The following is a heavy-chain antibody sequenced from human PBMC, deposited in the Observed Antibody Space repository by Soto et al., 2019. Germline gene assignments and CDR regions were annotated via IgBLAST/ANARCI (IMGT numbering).Heavy chain of an antibody. J-gene: IGHJ4*02. CDR2: VSYDGSHT. D-gene: IGHD6-6*01. Sequence: QVQLVQSGGGVIQPGTSLRLSCAASGITFTTYGMHWVRQTPGKGLEWVAVVSYDGSHTYYADSVKGRFTISRDDSKNTLYLQMNSLRVEDTAVYYCAKEMYPRTVLDSSSPWGDYWGQGTLVTVSS. CDR3: AKEMYPRTVLDSSSPWGDY. CDR1: GITFTTYG. V-gene: IGHV3-30*18.